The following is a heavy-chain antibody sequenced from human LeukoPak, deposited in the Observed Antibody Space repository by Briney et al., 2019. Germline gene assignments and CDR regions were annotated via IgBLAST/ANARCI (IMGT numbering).Heavy chain of an antibody. CDR2: MNTDGSTT. Sequence: SGGSLRLSCGASGFTFSSYWMIWVRQAPGKGLVYVSHMNTDGSTTNYVDSVKGRFTIFRDNAKNTLYLQMDSLRAEDTAVYYCGRDNTGSVDYWGQGTLVTVSS. CDR1: GFTFSSYW. D-gene: IGHD3-10*01. J-gene: IGHJ4*02. V-gene: IGHV3-74*01. CDR3: GRDNTGSVDY.